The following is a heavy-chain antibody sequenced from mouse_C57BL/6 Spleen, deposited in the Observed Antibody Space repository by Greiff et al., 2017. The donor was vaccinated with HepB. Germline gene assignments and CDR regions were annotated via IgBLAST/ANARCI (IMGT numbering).Heavy chain of an antibody. V-gene: IGHV1-59*01. CDR1: GYTFTSYW. J-gene: IGHJ2*01. CDR2: IDPSDSYT. CDR3: ARSGRCPFDY. Sequence: VQLQQPGAELVRPGTSVKLSCKASGYTFTSYWMHWVKQRPGQGLEWIGVIDPSDSYTNYNQKFKGKATLTVDTSSSTAYMQLSSLTSEDSAVYYCARSGRCPFDYWGQGTTLTVSS.